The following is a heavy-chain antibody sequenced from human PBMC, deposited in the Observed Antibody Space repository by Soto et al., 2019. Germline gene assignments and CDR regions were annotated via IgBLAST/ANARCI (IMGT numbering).Heavy chain of an antibody. CDR1: GFTFSSYW. V-gene: IGHV3-7*03. D-gene: IGHD6-19*01. Sequence: EVQLVESGGGLVQLGGSLRLSCAASGFTFSSYWMSWVRQAPGKGLEWVANIKQDGSEKYYVDSVKGRFTISRDNAKNSLYLQMNSLRAEDTAVYYCARERGSGWYGGDYWGQGTLVTVSS. CDR3: ARERGSGWYGGDY. J-gene: IGHJ4*02. CDR2: IKQDGSEK.